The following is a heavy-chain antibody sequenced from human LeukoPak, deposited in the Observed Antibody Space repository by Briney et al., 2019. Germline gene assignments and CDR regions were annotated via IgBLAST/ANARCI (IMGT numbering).Heavy chain of an antibody. J-gene: IGHJ4*02. Sequence: GGSLRLSCTGSGFTFSSNDMSWVRQPPGKGLEWVSYISITSKTIKYADSVKGRFTISRDNAKNSLYLQMNSLRDEDTAVYYCVRLDGSRSCSGGTCYSDYWGQGTLVTVSS. CDR3: VRLDGSRSCSGGTCYSDY. D-gene: IGHD2-15*01. CDR2: ISITSKTI. CDR1: GFTFSSND. V-gene: IGHV3-48*02.